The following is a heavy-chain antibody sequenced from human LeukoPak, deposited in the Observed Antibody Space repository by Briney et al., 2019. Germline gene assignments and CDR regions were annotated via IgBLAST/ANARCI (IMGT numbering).Heavy chain of an antibody. CDR3: LRERPAYDILTGYYNVAFFDY. D-gene: IGHD3-9*01. Sequence: PGRSPRLSRAPSGFTPSSNYMSSDRQAPGKRLETVSVISTAVRTYNADAVEGRFTISRDNSKTTLYLQISSLRAEDTAVFFFLRERPAYDILTGYYNVAFFDYWGQGTLVTVSS. V-gene: IGHV3-53*01. J-gene: IGHJ4*02. CDR2: ISTAVRT. CDR1: GFTPSSNY.